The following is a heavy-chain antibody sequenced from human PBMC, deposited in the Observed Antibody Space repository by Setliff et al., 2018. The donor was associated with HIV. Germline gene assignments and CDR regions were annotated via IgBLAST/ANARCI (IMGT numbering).Heavy chain of an antibody. D-gene: IGHD1-26*01. CDR2: IYPGDYVT. CDR1: GYTFTNYW. CDR3: TRRRRAPGTEDLEAY. J-gene: IGHJ4*02. V-gene: IGHV5-51*01. Sequence: GESLKISCKASGYTFTNYWIGWVRQMPGKGLEWIGVIYPGDYVTRYGPSFQGQVSISADVSITTAYLQWSSLKASDAAMYYCTRRRRAPGTEDLEAYWGQGTLVTVSS.